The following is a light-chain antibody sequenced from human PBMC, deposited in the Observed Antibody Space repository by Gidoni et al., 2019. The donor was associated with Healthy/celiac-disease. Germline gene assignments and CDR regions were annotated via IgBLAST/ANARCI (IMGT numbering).Light chain of an antibody. CDR1: QSVRSN. CDR2: GAS. Sequence: IVMTLFPPTLSVSPRERATLSCRASQSVRSNLAWYQQRPGQAPRLLIYGASTRATGIPARLSGSGSGRECTHTISSLQSEEFAVYYCQQYNNWPPMYTFGQGTKLEIK. J-gene: IGKJ2*01. V-gene: IGKV3-15*01. CDR3: QQYNNWPPMYT.